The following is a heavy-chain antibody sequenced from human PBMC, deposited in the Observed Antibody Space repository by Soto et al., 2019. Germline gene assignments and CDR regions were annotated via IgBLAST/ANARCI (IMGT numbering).Heavy chain of an antibody. J-gene: IGHJ4*02. CDR1: GFTFTRYS. CDR3: ARESEDLTSKFDY. Sequence: AGSLRLSCAASGFTFTRYSMNWVRQAPGKGLEWVSSISSTTNYIYYGDSMKGRFTISRDNAKNSLYLEMNSLRAEDTAVYYCARESEDLTSKFDYWGQGTLVTVSS. V-gene: IGHV3-21*06. CDR2: ISSTTNYI.